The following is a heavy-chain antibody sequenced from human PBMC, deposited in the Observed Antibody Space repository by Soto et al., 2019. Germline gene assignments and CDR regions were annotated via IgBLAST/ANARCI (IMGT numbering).Heavy chain of an antibody. CDR2: IYYSGST. J-gene: IGHJ4*02. CDR1: GGSISSSSYY. V-gene: IGHV4-39*01. CDR3: ARSYTYYYDSSGYLFDY. D-gene: IGHD3-22*01. Sequence: PSETLSLTCTVSGGSISSSSYYWGWIRQPPGKGLEWIGSIYYSGSTYYNPSLKSRVTISVDTSKNQFSLKLSSVTAADTAVYYCARSYTYYYDSSGYLFDYWGQGTLVTVSS.